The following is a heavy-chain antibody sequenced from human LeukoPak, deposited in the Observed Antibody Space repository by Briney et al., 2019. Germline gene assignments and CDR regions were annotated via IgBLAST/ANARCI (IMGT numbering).Heavy chain of an antibody. D-gene: IGHD3-9*01. CDR2: IYHSGST. CDR3: ARTLRRILGYFDWLLRNDAFDI. V-gene: IGHV4-4*02. CDR1: GGSISSSNW. J-gene: IGHJ3*02. Sequence: SGTLSLTCAVSGGSISSSNWWSWVRQPPGKGLEWIGEIYHSGSTNYNPSLKSRVTISVDKSKNQFSLKLSSVTAPGTAVYYCARTLRRILGYFDWLLRNDAFDIWGQGTMVTVSS.